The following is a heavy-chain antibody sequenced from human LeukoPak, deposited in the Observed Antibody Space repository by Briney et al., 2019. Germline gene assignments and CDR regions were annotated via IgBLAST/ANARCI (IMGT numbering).Heavy chain of an antibody. D-gene: IGHD6-19*01. Sequence: GGSLRLSCAASGFTFSSYAISWVRQAPGKGLEWVSAISGSGGRTYYADSVKGRFTISRDNSKNTLYLQMNSLRAEDTAVYYCAREAVKPFVAARVGFFDLWGRGTLVTVSS. CDR2: ISGSGGRT. V-gene: IGHV3-23*01. CDR1: GFTFSSYA. CDR3: AREAVKPFVAARVGFFDL. J-gene: IGHJ2*01.